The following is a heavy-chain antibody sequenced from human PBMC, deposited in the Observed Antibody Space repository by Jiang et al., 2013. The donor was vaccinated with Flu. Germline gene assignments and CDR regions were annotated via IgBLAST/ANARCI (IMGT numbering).Heavy chain of an antibody. CDR3: ARILPADVNWYFDL. D-gene: IGHD3-16*01. J-gene: IGHJ2*01. V-gene: IGHV4-61*02. Sequence: GLVKPSQTLSLTCTVSGGSISSGSYYWSWIRQPAGKGLEWIGRIYTSGSTNYNPSLKSRVTISVDTSKNQFSLKLSSVTAADTAVYYCARILPADVNWYFDLWGRGTLVTVSS. CDR1: GGSISSGSYY. CDR2: IYTSGST.